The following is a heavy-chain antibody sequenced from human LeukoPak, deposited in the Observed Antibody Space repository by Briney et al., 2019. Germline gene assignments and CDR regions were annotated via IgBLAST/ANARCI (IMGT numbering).Heavy chain of an antibody. D-gene: IGHD4-17*01. CDR2: INPNSGGT. CDR3: ARQSDYGDWYFDL. Sequence: ASVTVSCKASGYTFTGYYMHWVRQAPGQGLEWMGWINPNSGGTNYAQKFQGRVTMTRDTSISTAYMELSRLRSDDTAVYYCARQSDYGDWYFDLWGRGTLVTVSS. CDR1: GYTFTGYY. J-gene: IGHJ2*01. V-gene: IGHV1-2*02.